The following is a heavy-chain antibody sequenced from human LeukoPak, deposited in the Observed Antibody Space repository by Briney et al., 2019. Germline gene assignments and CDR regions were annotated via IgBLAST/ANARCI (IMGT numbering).Heavy chain of an antibody. CDR2: ISYSGST. V-gene: IGHV4-39*01. D-gene: IGHD6-13*01. Sequence: SETLSLTCTVSSDSISSSRFYGGWIRQPPGRGLEWIATISYSGSTYYNPSLRSRFTMSIDTSKNQFSLKLSSVTAADTAVYYCASLLSGFISSWCPDYYYGVDVWGQGTTVSVSS. CDR1: SDSISSSRFY. CDR3: ASLLSGFISSWCPDYYYGVDV. J-gene: IGHJ6*02.